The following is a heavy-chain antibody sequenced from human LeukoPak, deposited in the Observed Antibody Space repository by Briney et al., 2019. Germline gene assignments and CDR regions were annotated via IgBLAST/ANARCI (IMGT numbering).Heavy chain of an antibody. V-gene: IGHV4-39*01. J-gene: IGHJ4*02. D-gene: IGHD3-22*01. CDR2: IYYSGST. Sequence: PSETLSLTCTVSGGSISTTGYYWAWIRQPPGKGLEWIASIYYSGSTYYNSSLKSRVTISVDTSRNQFSLRLSSVTAADTAVYYCARVVSGFIDYWGQGTLVTVSS. CDR1: GGSISTTGYY. CDR3: ARVVSGFIDY.